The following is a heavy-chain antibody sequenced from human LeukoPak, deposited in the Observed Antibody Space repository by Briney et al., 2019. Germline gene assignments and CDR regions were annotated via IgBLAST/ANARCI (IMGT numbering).Heavy chain of an antibody. D-gene: IGHD1-26*01. CDR1: GFPFINYW. CDR2: IKQDGSEK. V-gene: IGHV3-7*01. Sequence: GGSLRLSCAASGFPFINYWMSWVRQAPGKGLEWVANIKQDGSEKYYVDSVKGRFTISRDNAKNSLYLQMNSLRAEDTAVYYCARVGATAYYYYYMDVWGKGTTVTVSS. CDR3: ARVGATAYYYYYMDV. J-gene: IGHJ6*03.